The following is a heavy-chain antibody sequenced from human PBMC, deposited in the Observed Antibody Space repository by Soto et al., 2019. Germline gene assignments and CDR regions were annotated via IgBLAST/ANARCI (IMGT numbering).Heavy chain of an antibody. V-gene: IGHV3-30*18. CDR1: GFTFSSYG. CDR3: AKDSRIVVVTAPYDY. Sequence: QAQLVESGGGVVQPGRSLRLSCAASGFTFSSYGMHWVRQAPGKGLEWVAVISYDGSNKYYADSVKGRFTISRDNSKNTLYLQMNSLRAEDTAVYYCAKDSRIVVVTAPYDYWGQGTLVTVSS. CDR2: ISYDGSNK. D-gene: IGHD2-21*02. J-gene: IGHJ4*02.